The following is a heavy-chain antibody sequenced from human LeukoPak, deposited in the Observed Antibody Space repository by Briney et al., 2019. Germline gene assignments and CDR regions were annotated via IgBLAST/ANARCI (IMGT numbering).Heavy chain of an antibody. CDR3: AREKYCSSTSCYNVWDY. Sequence: SETLSPTCAVYGGSFSGYYWSWIRQPPGKGLEWIGEINHSGSTNYNPSLKSRVTISVDTSKNQFSLKLSSVTAADTAVYYCAREKYCSSTSCYNVWDYWGQGTLVTVSS. J-gene: IGHJ4*02. CDR1: GGSFSGYY. D-gene: IGHD2-2*02. V-gene: IGHV4-34*01. CDR2: INHSGST.